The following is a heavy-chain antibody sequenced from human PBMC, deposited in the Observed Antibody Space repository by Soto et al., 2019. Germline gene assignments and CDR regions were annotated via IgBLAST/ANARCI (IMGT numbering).Heavy chain of an antibody. D-gene: IGHD2-2*01. V-gene: IGHV4-34*01. CDR1: GGSFSGYY. Sequence: QVQLQQWGAGLLKPSETLSLTCAVYGGSFSGYYWTWIRQSPEKGLEWIGEGKHSGTTYYNPSLKTRVTISVHTPKNQFSLKMSSVTAADTAVYYCARGIGYCSSINCYSSRRLRFDSWGQGTLVTVSS. CDR2: GKHSGTT. J-gene: IGHJ4*02. CDR3: ARGIGYCSSINCYSSRRLRFDS.